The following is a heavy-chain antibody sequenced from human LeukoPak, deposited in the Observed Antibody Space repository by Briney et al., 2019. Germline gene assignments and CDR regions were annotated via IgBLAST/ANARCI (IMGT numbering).Heavy chain of an antibody. CDR2: IIPILGIT. D-gene: IGHD6-6*01. Sequence: SVKVSCKASGGTFSSYAISWVRQAPGQGLEWMGRIIPILGITNYAQKFQGRVTITADKSTSTVYMELSSLRSEDTAVYYCARDLGSSQRDYWGQGTLVTVSS. CDR1: GGTFSSYA. J-gene: IGHJ4*02. CDR3: ARDLGSSQRDY. V-gene: IGHV1-69*04.